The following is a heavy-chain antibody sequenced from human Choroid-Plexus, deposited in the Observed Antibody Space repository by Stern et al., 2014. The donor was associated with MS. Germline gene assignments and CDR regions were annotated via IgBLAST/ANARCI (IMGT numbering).Heavy chain of an antibody. Sequence: VQLVESGGGVAQPGRPLILSCAASGFTFSNFGMHWVRPAPGQGLAWVALISYDGSDKYYADSVKGRFTIFRDNSKNTLYMHMNSLRAEDTAVYYCAKDRQWSTYFFDYWGQGSLVTVSS. J-gene: IGHJ4*02. V-gene: IGHV3-30*18. CDR2: ISYDGSDK. CDR1: GFTFSNFG. CDR3: AKDRQWSTYFFDY. D-gene: IGHD2-15*01.